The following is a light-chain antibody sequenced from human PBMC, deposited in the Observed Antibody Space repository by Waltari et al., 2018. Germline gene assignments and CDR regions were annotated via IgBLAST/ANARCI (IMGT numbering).Light chain of an antibody. J-gene: IGKJ4*01. CDR3: QQRSNVLT. V-gene: IGKV3-11*01. Sequence: ELVLTQSPATLSLSPGERATLPCRASQSVSSYLAWYQQKPGQAPRLLIYDASNRATGIPARFSGSGSGTDFTLTISSLEPEDFAVYYCQQRSNVLTFGGGTKVEIK. CDR1: QSVSSY. CDR2: DAS.